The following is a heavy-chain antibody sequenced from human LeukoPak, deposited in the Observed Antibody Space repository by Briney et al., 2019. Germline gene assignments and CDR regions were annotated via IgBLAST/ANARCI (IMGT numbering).Heavy chain of an antibody. V-gene: IGHV4-4*07. CDR1: GASISDYW. D-gene: IGHD2-2*02. CDR2: VYADADRDS. Sequence: SETPSLTCTVPGASISDYWWSWIRQPAGKGLEWIGRVYADADRDSNYNPSLRSRVTVSVDTSTNQFSLKLISVTAADTAVYYCARDRIVVVPAAIHRYFDYWGQGTLVTVSS. CDR3: ARDRIVVVPAAIHRYFDY. J-gene: IGHJ4*02.